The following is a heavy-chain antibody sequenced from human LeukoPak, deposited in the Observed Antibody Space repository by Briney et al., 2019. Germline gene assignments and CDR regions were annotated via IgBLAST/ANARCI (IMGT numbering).Heavy chain of an antibody. J-gene: IGHJ4*02. CDR3: AKVVDFWSAYILSPSFDY. D-gene: IGHD3-3*01. Sequence: GGSLRLSCAASGFTFSNYAMSWVRQAPGKGLEWVSTISGSGGSKYYADSVKGRFTISRDNSKTTLYLQMNSLRAEDTAVYYCAKVVDFWSAYILSPSFDYWGQGTLVTVSS. CDR2: ISGSGGSK. CDR1: GFTFSNYA. V-gene: IGHV3-23*01.